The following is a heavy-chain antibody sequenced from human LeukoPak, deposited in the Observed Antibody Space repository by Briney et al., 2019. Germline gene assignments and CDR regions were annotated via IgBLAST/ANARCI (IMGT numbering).Heavy chain of an antibody. J-gene: IGHJ3*02. Sequence: PGGSLRLSCAASGFTFNNYNMNWVRQAPGEGLEWVSYISSSSNTIYYADPVKGRFTISRDGAKNSLYLHMNSLRAEDTAVYYCVREGRVDAFDIWGQGTMVTVSS. D-gene: IGHD3-3*01. CDR1: GFTFNNYN. CDR2: ISSSSNTI. V-gene: IGHV3-48*01. CDR3: VREGRVDAFDI.